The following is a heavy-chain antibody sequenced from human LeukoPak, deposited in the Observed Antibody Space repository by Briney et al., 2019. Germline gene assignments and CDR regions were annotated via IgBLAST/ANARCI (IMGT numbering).Heavy chain of an antibody. V-gene: IGHV1-46*01. CDR3: ARDFPYCSGGSCRDAFDI. CDR2: INPSGGST. Sequence: ASVKVSCKASGYTFTSYYMHWVRQAPGQGLEWMGIINPSGGSTSYAQKFQGRVAMTRDTSTSTVYMELSSLRSEDTAVYYCARDFPYCSGGSCRDAFDIWGQGTMVTVSS. D-gene: IGHD2-15*01. J-gene: IGHJ3*02. CDR1: GYTFTSYY.